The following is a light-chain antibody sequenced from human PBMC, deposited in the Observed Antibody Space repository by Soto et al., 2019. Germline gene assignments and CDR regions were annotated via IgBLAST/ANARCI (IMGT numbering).Light chain of an antibody. CDR2: ATS. J-gene: IGKJ2*01. CDR3: QHYGSSPPDT. V-gene: IGKV3-20*01. Sequence: EIVVTQSPATLSLSPGERATLSCRASQSVNTNYVAWYQQLPGQAPRLLIYATSKRDTDIPDRFSGSGSGTDFSLTISRLEPEDFAMYYCQHYGSSPPDTFGQGTQVEIK. CDR1: QSVNTNY.